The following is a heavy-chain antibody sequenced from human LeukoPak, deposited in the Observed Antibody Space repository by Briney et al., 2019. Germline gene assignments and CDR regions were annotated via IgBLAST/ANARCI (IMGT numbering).Heavy chain of an antibody. CDR1: GFTFSSYA. Sequence: GGSLRLSCAASGFTFSSYAMHWVRQAPGKGLEWVAVITYDGSNKYYADSVKGRFTISRDNSKNTLYLQMNSLRAEDTAVYYCAREPYSYGSAFDCWGQGTLVTVSS. J-gene: IGHJ4*02. D-gene: IGHD5-18*01. V-gene: IGHV3-30*04. CDR2: ITYDGSNK. CDR3: AREPYSYGSAFDC.